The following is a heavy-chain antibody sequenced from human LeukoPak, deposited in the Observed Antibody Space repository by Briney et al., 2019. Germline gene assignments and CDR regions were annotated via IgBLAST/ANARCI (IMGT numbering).Heavy chain of an antibody. CDR3: TLTTFGVVYYFDY. CDR1: GFTFSSYA. D-gene: IGHD1/OR15-1a*01. V-gene: IGHV3-30*04. CDR2: ISHDGINQ. Sequence: PGGSLRLSCATSGFTFSSYAMHWVRQAPGKGLEWVALISHDGINQYYADSVKGRFIISGDNSKNTLYLQLNSLRLEDTAVYYCTLTTFGVVYYFDYWGQGTLVTVSS. J-gene: IGHJ4*02.